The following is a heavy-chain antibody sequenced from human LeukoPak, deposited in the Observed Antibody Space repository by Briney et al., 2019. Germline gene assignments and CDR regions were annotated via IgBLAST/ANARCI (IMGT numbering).Heavy chain of an antibody. CDR2: IRSSGSRI. CDR1: GFTFSDYY. Sequence: PGGSLRLSCAASGFTFSDYYMNWIRQAPGKGLEWVSYIRSSGSRIYYADSVKGRFTISRDNAKNSLYLQMNSLRVEDTAVYYCARGLIEDSGSYRAYDDVFDIWGQGTMVTVSS. V-gene: IGHV3-11*04. D-gene: IGHD1-26*01. J-gene: IGHJ3*02. CDR3: ARGLIEDSGSYRAYDDVFDI.